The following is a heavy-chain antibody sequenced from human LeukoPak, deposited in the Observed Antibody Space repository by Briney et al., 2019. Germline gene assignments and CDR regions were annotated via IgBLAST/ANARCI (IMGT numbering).Heavy chain of an antibody. CDR2: IRPGGDGP. CDR1: GNSLNNYH. Sequence: GASVKVSCKASGNSLNNYHMHWVRQAPGQGLEWLGIIRPGGDGPSYAQKFQGRVTMTRDMSTSTVYMELRSLTSDDTAVYFCARAGSGSRRGDDAFDMWGQGTMVTVSS. D-gene: IGHD1-26*01. V-gene: IGHV1-46*02. CDR3: ARAGSGSRRGDDAFDM. J-gene: IGHJ3*02.